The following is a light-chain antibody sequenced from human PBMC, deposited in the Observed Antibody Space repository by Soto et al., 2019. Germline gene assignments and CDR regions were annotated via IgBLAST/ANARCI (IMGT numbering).Light chain of an antibody. V-gene: IGKV3-20*01. CDR1: QSVSSNY. Sequence: EIVLTQSPGTLSLSPGERATLSCRASQSVSSNYLALYQQKPGQAPRLLIYGASSRATGIPDRFSGSGSGTDFTLTISRLEPEDFAVYYCQQYGSSPPITFGQGTRLEIK. J-gene: IGKJ5*01. CDR2: GAS. CDR3: QQYGSSPPIT.